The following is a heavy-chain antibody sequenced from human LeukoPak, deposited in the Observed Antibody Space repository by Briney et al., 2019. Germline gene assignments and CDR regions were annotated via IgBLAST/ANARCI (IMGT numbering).Heavy chain of an antibody. J-gene: IGHJ6*03. V-gene: IGHV1-2*02. D-gene: IGHD3-22*01. CDR3: ARDYYDSTAFYMDV. CDR2: INPNSGGT. CDR1: GYTFTGYY. Sequence: GASVKVSCKASGYTFTGYYMHWVRQAPGQGLEWMGWINPNSGGTNYAQKFQGRVTMTTDTSTSTAYMELRSLRSDDTAVYYCARDYYDSTAFYMDVWGKGTTVTISS.